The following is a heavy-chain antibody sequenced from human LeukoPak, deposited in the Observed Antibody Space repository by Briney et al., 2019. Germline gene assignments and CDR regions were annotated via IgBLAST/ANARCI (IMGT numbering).Heavy chain of an antibody. CDR1: GYTFTGYY. CDR3: ATMVAMGHAQLYHYYMDV. CDR2: INPNSGGT. V-gene: IGHV1-2*02. J-gene: IGHJ6*03. D-gene: IGHD2-15*01. Sequence: ASVKVSCKASGYTFTGYYMHWVRQAPGQGLEWMGWINPNSGGTNYAQKFQGRVTMTRDTSISTAYMELSRLRSDDTAVYYCATMVAMGHAQLYHYYMDVWGKGTTVTVSS.